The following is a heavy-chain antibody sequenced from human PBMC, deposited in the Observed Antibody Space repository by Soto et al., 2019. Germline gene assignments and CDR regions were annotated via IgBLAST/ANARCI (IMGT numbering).Heavy chain of an antibody. J-gene: IGHJ6*02. Sequence: ASVEVSCRASGYTFTGYYMHWVRQAPGQGLEWMGWINPNSGGTNYAQKFQGRVTMTRDTSISTAYMELSRLRSDDTAVYYCAWGPYDFFGDYYYYYGMDVWGQGTTVTVSS. V-gene: IGHV1-2*02. D-gene: IGHD3-3*01. CDR1: GYTFTGYY. CDR3: AWGPYDFFGDYYYYYGMDV. CDR2: INPNSGGT.